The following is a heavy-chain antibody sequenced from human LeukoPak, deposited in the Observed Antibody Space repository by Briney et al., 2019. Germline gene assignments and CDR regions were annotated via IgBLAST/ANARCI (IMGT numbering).Heavy chain of an antibody. D-gene: IGHD6-13*01. CDR3: AREGRIRAAAGTFGY. CDR2: IYTSGST. Sequence: SETLSLTCTVSGGSVSSYYWSWIRQPAGKGLEWIGRIYTSGSTNYNPSLKSRVTMSVDTSKNQFSLKLSSVTAADTAVYYCAREGRIRAAAGTFGYWGQGTLVTVSS. J-gene: IGHJ4*02. V-gene: IGHV4-4*07. CDR1: GGSVSSYY.